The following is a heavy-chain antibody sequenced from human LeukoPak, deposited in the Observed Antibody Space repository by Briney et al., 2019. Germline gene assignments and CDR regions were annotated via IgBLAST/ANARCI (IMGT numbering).Heavy chain of an antibody. CDR1: GGSISSYY. D-gene: IGHD6-13*01. J-gene: IGHJ4*02. CDR3: ARVSDDSSSWYGYFDY. V-gene: IGHV4-4*07. Sequence: TSETLSLTCTVSGGSISSYYWSWIRQPAGKGLEWIGRIYTSGSTNYNPSLKSRVTMSVDTSKNQFSLKLSSVTAADTAVYYCARVSDDSSSWYGYFDYWAREPWSPSPQ. CDR2: IYTSGST.